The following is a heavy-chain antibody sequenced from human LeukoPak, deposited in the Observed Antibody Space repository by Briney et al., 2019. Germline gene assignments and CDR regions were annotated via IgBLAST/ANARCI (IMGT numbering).Heavy chain of an antibody. Sequence: SETLSLTCAVYSGSFSGYYWSWIRQPPGKGLEWIGEINHTGSTNYNPSLKSRVTISVGTSKNQFSLKLSSVTAADTAVYYCAANSSGHLYFDYWGQGTLVTVSS. D-gene: IGHD6-19*01. CDR2: INHTGST. V-gene: IGHV4-34*01. CDR1: SGSFSGYY. CDR3: AANSSGHLYFDY. J-gene: IGHJ4*02.